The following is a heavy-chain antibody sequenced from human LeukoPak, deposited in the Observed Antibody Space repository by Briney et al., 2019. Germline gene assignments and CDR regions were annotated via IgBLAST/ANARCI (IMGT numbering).Heavy chain of an antibody. Sequence: SETLSLTCTVSGGSISDYYWSWIRQPPGKGLEWIGYINYNGGTKYNASLRSRVIISLDTSKNQVSLKMTSVTAADTAVYYCARDRGGPGRFDPRGQGTLVTVSS. CDR1: GGSISDYY. CDR3: ARDRGGPGRFDP. D-gene: IGHD3-10*01. CDR2: INYNGGT. V-gene: IGHV4-59*01. J-gene: IGHJ5*02.